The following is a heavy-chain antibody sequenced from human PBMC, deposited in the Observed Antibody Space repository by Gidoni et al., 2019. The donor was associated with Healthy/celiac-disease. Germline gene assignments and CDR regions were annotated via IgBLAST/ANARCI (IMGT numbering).Heavy chain of an antibody. CDR2: ISGSGGST. Sequence: EVQLVESGGGLVQPGGSLRLSCAASGLTFSSYAMSWVRQAPGKGLVWVAAISGSGGSTYYADSVKCRFTISRDNSKNTLYLQMNSLRAEDTAVYYCAKENWPIRLRYFDYWGQGTLVTVSS. J-gene: IGHJ4*02. CDR1: GLTFSSYA. V-gene: IGHV3-23*04. CDR3: AKENWPIRLRYFDY. D-gene: IGHD3-9*01.